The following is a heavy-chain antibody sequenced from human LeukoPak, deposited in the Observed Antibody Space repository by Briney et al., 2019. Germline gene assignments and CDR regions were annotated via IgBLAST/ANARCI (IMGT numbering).Heavy chain of an antibody. J-gene: IGHJ4*02. Sequence: PGGSLRLSCTASGFSFSNYVMTWVRQAPGMGLEWVSSISPTGGRTVYADSAKGRFTISRDNSQNTVYLQMNTLGAEDTAVYYCATDRDSDPSYYYVIGGQGTLVTVSS. D-gene: IGHD3-10*01. CDR3: ATDRDSDPSYYYVI. CDR1: GFSFSNYV. V-gene: IGHV3-23*01. CDR2: ISPTGGRT.